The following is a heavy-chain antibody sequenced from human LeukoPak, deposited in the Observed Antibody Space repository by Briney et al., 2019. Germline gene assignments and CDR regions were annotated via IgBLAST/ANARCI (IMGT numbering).Heavy chain of an antibody. CDR2: INSDGTNT. V-gene: IGHV3-74*01. D-gene: IGHD3-3*01. CDR3: AIQISGVVS. Sequence: PGGSLRLSCAAFGFTLNDYWMHWVRHVPGTGLVWVSYINSDGTNTDYADSVKGRFTISRDNAKNTLYLQMNSLRAEDTAAYYCAIQISGVVSWGQGTLVTVST. J-gene: IGHJ4*01. CDR1: GFTLNDYW.